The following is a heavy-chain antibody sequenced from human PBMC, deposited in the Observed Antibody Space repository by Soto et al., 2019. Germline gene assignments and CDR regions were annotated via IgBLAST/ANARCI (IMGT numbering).Heavy chain of an antibody. CDR2: ISAYNGNT. Sequence: VASVKVSCKASGYTFTSYGISWVRQAPGQGLEWMGWISAYNGNTNYAQKLQGRVTMTTDTSTSTAYMELRSLRSDDTAVYYCARDLGGDYVYAFDIWGQGTMVIVSS. CDR3: ARDLGGDYVYAFDI. J-gene: IGHJ3*02. V-gene: IGHV1-18*01. CDR1: GYTFTSYG. D-gene: IGHD4-17*01.